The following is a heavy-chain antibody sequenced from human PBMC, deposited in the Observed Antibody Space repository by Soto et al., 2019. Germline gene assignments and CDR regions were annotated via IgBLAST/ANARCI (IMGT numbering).Heavy chain of an antibody. J-gene: IGHJ6*02. V-gene: IGHV4-4*07. Sequence: PSETLSLTCTVSGGSISSYYWSWIRQPAGKGLEWIGRIYTSGSTNYNPSLKSRVTMSADTSKNQFSLKLSSVTAADTAVYYCARDWVVVVPAAISYYYYGMDVWGQGTTVTVSS. D-gene: IGHD2-2*01. CDR1: GGSISSYY. CDR3: ARDWVVVVPAAISYYYYGMDV. CDR2: IYTSGST.